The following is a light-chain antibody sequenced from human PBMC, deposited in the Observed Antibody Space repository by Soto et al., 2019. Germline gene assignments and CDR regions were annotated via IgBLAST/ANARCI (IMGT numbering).Light chain of an antibody. V-gene: IGKV3-15*01. J-gene: IGKJ3*01. CDR2: GAS. Sequence: EIVMTQSPATLSVSPGERATLSCRASQSVSSNLAWYQKKPGQAPRLLIYGASTRATDIPASFSGSGSGTEFTLTISSLQSEDFAVYYCQQYNNWPPVTCGAGTKVDIK. CDR3: QQYNNWPPVT. CDR1: QSVSSN.